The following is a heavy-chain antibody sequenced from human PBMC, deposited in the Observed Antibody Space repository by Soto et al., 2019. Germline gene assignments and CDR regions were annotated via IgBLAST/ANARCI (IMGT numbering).Heavy chain of an antibody. CDR2: IIPILGTA. V-gene: IGHV1-69*13. CDR3: ARALTMIVGGFQH. CDR1: GGTFSSYA. Sequence: ASVKVSCKASGGTFSSYAISWVRQAPGQGLEWMGGIIPILGTANYAQKFQGRVTITADESTSTAYMELSSLRSEDTAVYYCARALTMIVGGFQHWGQGTLVTVSS. D-gene: IGHD3-22*01. J-gene: IGHJ1*01.